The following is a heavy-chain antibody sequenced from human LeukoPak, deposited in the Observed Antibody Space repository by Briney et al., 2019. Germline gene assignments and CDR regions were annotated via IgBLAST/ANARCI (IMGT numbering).Heavy chain of an antibody. CDR3: AKDDGRDGYLA. CDR1: GFTFSSYA. D-gene: IGHD5-24*01. J-gene: IGHJ5*02. V-gene: IGHV3-23*01. Sequence: GGSLRLTCAASGFTFSSYAMSWVRQAPGKGLEWVSAISGSGGSTYYADSVKGRFTISRDNSKNTLYLQMNSLRAEDTAVYYCAKDDGRDGYLAWGQGTLVTVSS. CDR2: ISGSGGST.